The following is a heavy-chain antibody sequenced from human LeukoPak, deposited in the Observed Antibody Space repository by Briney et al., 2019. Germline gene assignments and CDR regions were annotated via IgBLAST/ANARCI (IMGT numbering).Heavy chain of an antibody. J-gene: IGHJ4*02. V-gene: IGHV4-4*02. Sequence: GTLRLSCAASGFTFSSYGMSWVRQAPGKGLEWIGEINHSGSTNYNPSLKSRVTISVDKSKNQFSLKLSSVTAADTAVYYCARDIGNHFGGLDHYYYDYWGQGTLVTVSS. D-gene: IGHD2-15*01. CDR3: ARDIGNHFGGLDHYYYDY. CDR1: GFTFSSYG. CDR2: INHSGST.